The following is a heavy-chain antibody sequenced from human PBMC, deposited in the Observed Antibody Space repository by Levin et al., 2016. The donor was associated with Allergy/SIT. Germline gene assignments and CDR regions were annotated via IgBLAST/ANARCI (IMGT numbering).Heavy chain of an antibody. V-gene: IGHV3-43*01. CDR3: ASDRGYFDY. CDR1: GFIFDDYT. Sequence: GESLKISCAASGFIFDDYTMHWVRQTPGKGLEWVSLISWDGSSKYYADSVKGRFTISRDNSKNTLYLQMNSLRVEDTAVYYCASDRGYFDYWGQGTPVTVSS. J-gene: IGHJ4*02. CDR2: ISWDGSSK.